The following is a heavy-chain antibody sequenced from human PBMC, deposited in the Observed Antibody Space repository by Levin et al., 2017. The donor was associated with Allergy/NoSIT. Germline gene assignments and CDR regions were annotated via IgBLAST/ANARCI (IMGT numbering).Heavy chain of an antibody. V-gene: IGHV3-49*03. Sequence: GGSLRLSCRASGFTFGDYAMSWFRQAPGKGLEWVGLIGSKAYGGTAEYAASVKGRFTISRDDSNSIAYLQMNSLKTEDTAVYYCTRALGDYGDYRWDYWGQGTLVTVSS. CDR3: TRALGDYGDYRWDY. D-gene: IGHD4-17*01. CDR1: GFTFGDYA. CDR2: IGSKAYGGTA. J-gene: IGHJ4*02.